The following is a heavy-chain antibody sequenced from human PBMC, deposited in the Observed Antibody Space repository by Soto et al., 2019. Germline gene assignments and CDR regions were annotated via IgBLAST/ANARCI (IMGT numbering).Heavy chain of an antibody. CDR3: ARDKIVVATTGSSYY. J-gene: IGHJ4*02. D-gene: IGHD1-26*01. CDR2: IWYDGSNK. Sequence: QVQLVESGGGVVQPGRSLRLSCAASGFTFSSYGMHWVRQAPGKGLERVAVIWYDGSNKYYADSVKGRFTISRDNSKNTLYLQMNSLRAEDTAVYYCARDKIVVATTGSSYYCGQGTLVTFSS. V-gene: IGHV3-33*01. CDR1: GFTFSSYG.